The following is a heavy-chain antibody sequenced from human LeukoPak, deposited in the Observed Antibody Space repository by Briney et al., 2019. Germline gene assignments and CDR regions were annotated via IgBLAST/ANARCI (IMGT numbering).Heavy chain of an antibody. Sequence: PGGSLRLSCAASGFTFRIYWMTWVRQAPGKGLEWVANIKQDGTESYYVDSVKGRFTISRDNAKSSIYLQMNSLRADDTAIYYCATVVSGFNDCWGQGTLVTVSS. CDR2: IKQDGTES. D-gene: IGHD2-21*02. CDR3: ATVVSGFNDC. CDR1: GFTFRIYW. V-gene: IGHV3-7*05. J-gene: IGHJ4*02.